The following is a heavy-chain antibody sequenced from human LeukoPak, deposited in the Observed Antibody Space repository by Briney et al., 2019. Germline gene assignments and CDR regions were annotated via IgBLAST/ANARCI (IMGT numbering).Heavy chain of an antibody. J-gene: IGHJ4*02. Sequence: ASVKVSCKVSGYTLTELSMHWVRQAPGKGLEWMGGFDPEDGETIYAQKSQGRVTMTEDTSTDTAYMELSSLRSEDTAVYYCATDPRGYCSSTSCAHYWGQGTLVTVSS. V-gene: IGHV1-24*01. D-gene: IGHD2-2*01. CDR1: GYTLTELS. CDR3: ATDPRGYCSSTSCAHY. CDR2: FDPEDGET.